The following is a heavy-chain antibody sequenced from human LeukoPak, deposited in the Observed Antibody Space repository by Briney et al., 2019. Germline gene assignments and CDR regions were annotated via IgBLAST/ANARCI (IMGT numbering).Heavy chain of an antibody. Sequence: PEALSLTCAVYGGSFTGYYWSWIRPPPEKGLEWVGEINHRGSTNYNRGSKSRVTISVDTSKNQFSLKLSSVTAADTAVYYCARGRLVGIAAADNEGGGNYWGQGNLVTVSS. V-gene: IGHV4-34*01. CDR2: INHRGST. CDR1: GGSFTGYY. CDR3: ARGRLVGIAAADNEGGGNY. J-gene: IGHJ4*02. D-gene: IGHD6-13*01.